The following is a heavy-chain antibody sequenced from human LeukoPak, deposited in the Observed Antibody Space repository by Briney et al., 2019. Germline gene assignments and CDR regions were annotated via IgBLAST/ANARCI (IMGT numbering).Heavy chain of an antibody. CDR2: IKQDGSEK. CDR3: ARDGHNYYFDY. D-gene: IGHD1-20*01. Sequence: PGGSLRLSCAASGFTFSIYWMSWVRQAPGKGLEWVANIKQDGSEKYYVDSVKGRFTISRDNAKNSLYLQMNSLRAEDTAVYYCARDGHNYYFDYWGQGTLVTVSS. V-gene: IGHV3-7*01. J-gene: IGHJ4*02. CDR1: GFTFSIYW.